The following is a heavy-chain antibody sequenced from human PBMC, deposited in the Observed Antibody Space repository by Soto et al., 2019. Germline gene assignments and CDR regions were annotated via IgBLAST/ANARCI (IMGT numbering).Heavy chain of an antibody. Sequence: PSETLSLTCTVSGGSMSSHYWTWLRQPPGKGLEWIGYISYSGSTYYNPSLKSRVTISADTSRNQFSLKLSSVIAADTAVYYCARAEPDASVGYWGQGTLVTVSS. V-gene: IGHV4-59*11. J-gene: IGHJ4*02. CDR3: ARAEPDASVGY. D-gene: IGHD3-16*01. CDR1: GGSMSSHY. CDR2: ISYSGST.